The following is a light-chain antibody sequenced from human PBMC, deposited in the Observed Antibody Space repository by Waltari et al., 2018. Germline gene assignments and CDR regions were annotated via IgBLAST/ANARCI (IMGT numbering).Light chain of an antibody. Sequence: IQLTQSPSSLSASVGDRDTITCRASQSISSYLNWYQQKPGKATKLLIYAASSLQSGVPSRFSGSGSGTDFTLTISSLQPEDFATYYCQQSYSTPYTFGEGTKVEIK. V-gene: IGKV1-39*01. CDR1: QSISSY. CDR2: AAS. J-gene: IGKJ2*01. CDR3: QQSYSTPYT.